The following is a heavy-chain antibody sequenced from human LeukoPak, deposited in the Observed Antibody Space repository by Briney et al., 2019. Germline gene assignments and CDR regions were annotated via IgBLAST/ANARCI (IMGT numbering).Heavy chain of an antibody. Sequence: GGALRLSCAASGFTFGGFEMNWVRQAPGKGLDWVAYISTTGSTIYYADSVKGRFTISRDNAKNSLYLQMNSLRAEDTAVYYCARGNQFDDILIGYHEPFDYWGHGALVTVSS. CDR1: GFTFGGFE. CDR2: ISTTGSTI. CDR3: ARGNQFDDILIGYHEPFDY. D-gene: IGHD3-9*01. J-gene: IGHJ4*03. V-gene: IGHV3-48*03.